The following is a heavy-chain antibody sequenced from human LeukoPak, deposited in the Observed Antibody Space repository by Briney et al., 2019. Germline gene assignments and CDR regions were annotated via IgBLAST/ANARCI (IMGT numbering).Heavy chain of an antibody. J-gene: IGHJ6*03. CDR2: IYTSGST. CDR1: GGSISSYY. D-gene: IGHD2-2*01. CDR3: ARDRRYCSSTSCYAGYYYYYYMDV. Sequence: SETLSLTCTASGGSISSYYWSWIRQPAGKGLEWIGRIYTSGSTNYNPSLKSRVTMSVDTSKNQFSLKLSSVTAADTAVYYCARDRRYCSSTSCYAGYYYYYYMDVWGKGTTVTISS. V-gene: IGHV4-4*07.